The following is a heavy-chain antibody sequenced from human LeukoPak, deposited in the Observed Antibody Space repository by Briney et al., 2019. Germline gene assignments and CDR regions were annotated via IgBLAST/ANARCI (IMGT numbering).Heavy chain of an antibody. Sequence: GRSLRLSCAASGFTFSSYGMHWVRQAPGKGLEWVAVISYDGSNKYYADSVKGRFTISRDSSKNTLYLQMNSLRAEDTAVYYCAKDWASGVAADNWFDPWGQGTLVTVSS. V-gene: IGHV3-30*18. J-gene: IGHJ5*02. CDR3: AKDWASGVAADNWFDP. CDR1: GFTFSSYG. D-gene: IGHD6-19*01. CDR2: ISYDGSNK.